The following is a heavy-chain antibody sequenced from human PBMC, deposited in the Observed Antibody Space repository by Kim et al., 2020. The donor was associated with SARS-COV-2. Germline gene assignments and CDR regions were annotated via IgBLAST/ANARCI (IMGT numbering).Heavy chain of an antibody. J-gene: IGHJ5*02. D-gene: IGHD2-2*01. CDR3: ARGQYCSSSTCYVGWFDP. V-gene: IGHV3-33*01. CDR1: GFAFSTYG. Sequence: GGSLRLSCAASGFAFSTYGMHWVRQAPGKGLEWVAVIWYDGSKKYYADSVKGRFTIFRDNSKNTVYLQMNSLRVEDTADYYCARGQYCSSSTCYVGWFDPWGQGTLVTVAS. CDR2: IWYDGSKK.